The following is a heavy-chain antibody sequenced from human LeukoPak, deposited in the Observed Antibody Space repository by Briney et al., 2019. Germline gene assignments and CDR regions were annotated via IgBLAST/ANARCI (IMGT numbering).Heavy chain of an antibody. V-gene: IGHV3-30*03. Sequence: PGGSLRLSCAASGFTFSSYGIHWVRQAPGKGLEWVAVISYDGSNKYYADSVKGRFTISRDNSKNTLYLQMNSLRAEDTAVYYCARYQGNGYNYFDYWGQGTLVTVSS. CDR2: ISYDGSNK. CDR1: GFTFSSYG. CDR3: ARYQGNGYNYFDY. J-gene: IGHJ4*02. D-gene: IGHD5-24*01.